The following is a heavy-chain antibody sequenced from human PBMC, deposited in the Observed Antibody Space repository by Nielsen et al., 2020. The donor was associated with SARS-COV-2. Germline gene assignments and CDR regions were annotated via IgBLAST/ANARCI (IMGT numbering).Heavy chain of an antibody. V-gene: IGHV4-39*07. CDR2: IYSRGST. CDR3: ARDLATRNFDY. J-gene: IGHJ4*02. Sequence: WIRQPPGKGLEWIGSIYSRGSTYFNPSLKSRVTISIDMSNNQFSLKLTSVTAADTAVYYCARDLATRNFDYWGLGTLVTVSS. D-gene: IGHD3-3*02.